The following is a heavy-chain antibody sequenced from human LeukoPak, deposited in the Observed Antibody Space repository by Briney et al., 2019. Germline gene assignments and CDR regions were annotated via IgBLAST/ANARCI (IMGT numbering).Heavy chain of an antibody. J-gene: IGHJ6*02. CDR3: ARDGPVLPHYYYYGMDV. V-gene: IGHV3-66*02. CDR1: GFTVSSNY. Sequence: GGFLRLSCAASGFTVSSNYMSWVRQAPGKGLEWVSVIYSGGSTYYADSVKGRFTISRDNSKNTLYLQMNSLRAEDTAVYYCARDGPVLPHYYYYGMDVWGQGTTVTVSS. D-gene: IGHD2-2*01. CDR2: IYSGGST.